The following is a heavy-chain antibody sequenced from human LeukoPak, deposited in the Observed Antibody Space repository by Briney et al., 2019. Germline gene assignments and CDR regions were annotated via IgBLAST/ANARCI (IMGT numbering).Heavy chain of an antibody. V-gene: IGHV3-53*05. J-gene: IGHJ4*02. CDR2: IYSGGST. D-gene: IGHD4-17*01. CDR3: AKSKTAVTTGYLDY. Sequence: GGSLRLSCAASGFTVSSNYISWVRQAPGKGLEWVSVIYSGGSTYYADSVKGRFTISRDNSKNSLYLQMNSLRTEDTALYYCAKSKTAVTTGYLDYWGQGTLVTVSS. CDR1: GFTVSSNY.